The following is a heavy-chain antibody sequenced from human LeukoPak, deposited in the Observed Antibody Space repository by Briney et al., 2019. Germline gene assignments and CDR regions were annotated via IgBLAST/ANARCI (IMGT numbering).Heavy chain of an antibody. CDR2: INPNSGGT. Sequence: ASVKVSCKASGYTFTGYYMHWVRQAPGQGLEWKGWINPNSGGTNYAQKFQGRVTITTDESTSTAYMELSSLRSEDTAVYYCARDQEWLRFDYWGQGTLVTVSS. J-gene: IGHJ4*02. V-gene: IGHV1-2*02. CDR1: GYTFTGYY. D-gene: IGHD5-12*01. CDR3: ARDQEWLRFDY.